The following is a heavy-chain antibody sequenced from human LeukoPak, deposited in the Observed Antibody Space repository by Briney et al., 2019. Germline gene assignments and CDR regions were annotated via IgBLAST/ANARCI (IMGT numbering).Heavy chain of an antibody. D-gene: IGHD4-17*01. Sequence: PAGSLRLSCAASGFIFNNYFMTWGRQAPGKGLEWVANIKQDGSEKYYVDSVKGRFTISRDNAKNSLYLQMHSLRAEDTAVYYCARTDYGDYDWYFDLWGRGALVTVSS. CDR3: ARTDYGDYDWYFDL. J-gene: IGHJ2*01. CDR1: GFIFNNYF. V-gene: IGHV3-7*01. CDR2: IKQDGSEK.